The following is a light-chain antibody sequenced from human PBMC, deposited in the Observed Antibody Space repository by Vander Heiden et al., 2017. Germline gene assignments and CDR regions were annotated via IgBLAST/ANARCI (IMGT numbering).Light chain of an antibody. CDR1: QSISTY. CDR3: QQSYSTPYT. J-gene: IGKJ3*01. Sequence: DIQMTQSPSSLSASVADRVTITCRASQSISTYVNWYQEKPGKAPKLLIYAASSLQGGVPSRFSGSGSGTDFTLIISSLQPEDFATYYCQQSYSTPYTFGPGTKVDI. V-gene: IGKV1-39*01. CDR2: AAS.